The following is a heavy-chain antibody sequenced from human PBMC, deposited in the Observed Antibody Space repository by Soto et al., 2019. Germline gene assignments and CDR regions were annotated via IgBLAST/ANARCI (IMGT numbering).Heavy chain of an antibody. D-gene: IGHD1-26*01. V-gene: IGHV3-23*01. Sequence: EVQLLESGGGLVQPGGSLRLSCAASGFTFSSYAMRWVRQAPGKGLEWVSAISGSGDSTYYADSVKGRFTTSRDNSKNPLYLQISSLRAEDTAVYYCARRGSGSYYDYWGQGTLVTVSS. CDR2: ISGSGDST. CDR1: GFTFSSYA. J-gene: IGHJ4*02. CDR3: ARRGSGSYYDY.